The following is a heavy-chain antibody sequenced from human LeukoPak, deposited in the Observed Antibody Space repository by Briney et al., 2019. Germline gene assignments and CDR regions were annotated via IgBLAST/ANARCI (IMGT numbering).Heavy chain of an antibody. J-gene: IGHJ6*02. CDR3: ARGKHYRSFYNGLDV. D-gene: IGHD1-14*01. CDR1: GFNFGNHA. Sequence: GGSLRLSCAASGFNFGNHAMHWVRQAPGQGLEWVAVISFDGKNKYYADSVKGRFTISRDNSKSTLYLQMDSLSPEDTAVFYCARGKHYRSFYNGLDVWGQGTTATVSS. CDR2: ISFDGKNK. V-gene: IGHV3-30*04.